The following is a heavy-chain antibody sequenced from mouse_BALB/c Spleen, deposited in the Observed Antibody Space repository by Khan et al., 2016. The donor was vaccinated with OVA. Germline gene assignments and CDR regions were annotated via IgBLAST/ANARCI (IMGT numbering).Heavy chain of an antibody. CDR1: GYTFINYW. J-gene: IGHJ2*01. Sequence: QVQLKESGAELAKPGASVKMSCKASGYTFINYWILWIKQRPGQGLEWIGYINPSTGYTEYNQNFQDKATLTADKSSSTAYMQLSSLTSEDSTVYYGARRGLRWDFDYGGQGTTLTVSS. CDR3: ARRGLRWDFDY. D-gene: IGHD1-1*01. V-gene: IGHV1-7*01. CDR2: INPSTGYT.